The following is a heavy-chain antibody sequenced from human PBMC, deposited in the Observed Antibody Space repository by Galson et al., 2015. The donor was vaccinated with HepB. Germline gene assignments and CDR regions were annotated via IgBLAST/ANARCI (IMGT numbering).Heavy chain of an antibody. Sequence: SVKVSCKASGGTFSSYAISWVRQAPGQGLEWMGGIIPIFGTANYAQKFQGRVTITADESTSTAYMELSSLRSEDTAVYYCARDEVYCSSTSCYRGYFDYWGQGTLVTVSS. CDR2: IIPIFGTA. CDR3: ARDEVYCSSTSCYRGYFDY. CDR1: GGTFSSYA. J-gene: IGHJ4*02. D-gene: IGHD2-2*01. V-gene: IGHV1-69*13.